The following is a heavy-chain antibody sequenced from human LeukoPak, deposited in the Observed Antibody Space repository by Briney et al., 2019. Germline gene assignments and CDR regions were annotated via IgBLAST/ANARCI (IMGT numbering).Heavy chain of an antibody. J-gene: IGHJ3*02. CDR1: GGSFSGYY. Sequence: SETLSLTCAVYGGSFSGYYWSWIRQPPGKGLEWIGEINHSGSTNYNPSLKSRVTISVDTSKNQFSLKLSSVTAADTAVYYCARGMITFGGVSQDAFDIWGQGTMVTVSS. V-gene: IGHV4-34*01. CDR2: INHSGST. CDR3: ARGMITFGGVSQDAFDI. D-gene: IGHD3-16*01.